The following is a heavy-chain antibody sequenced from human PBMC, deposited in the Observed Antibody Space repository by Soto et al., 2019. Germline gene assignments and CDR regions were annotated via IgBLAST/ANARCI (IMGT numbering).Heavy chain of an antibody. Sequence: EVQLVESGGGLVQPGRSLRLSCAASGFTFDDYAVHWVRQAPGKGLEWVSGISWNSGSIGYADSVKGRFTISRDNAKNSLYLQMNSLRAEDTALYYCAKSSFYSSSWYWFDPWGQGTLVTVSS. J-gene: IGHJ5*02. D-gene: IGHD6-13*01. CDR3: AKSSFYSSSWYWFDP. CDR2: ISWNSGSI. CDR1: GFTFDDYA. V-gene: IGHV3-9*01.